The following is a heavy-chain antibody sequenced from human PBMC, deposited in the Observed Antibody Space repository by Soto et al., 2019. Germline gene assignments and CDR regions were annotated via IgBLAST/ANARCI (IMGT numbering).Heavy chain of an antibody. J-gene: IGHJ6*02. CDR2: SIPIFGTA. V-gene: IGHV1-69*01. CDR1: GGTFSSYA. D-gene: IGHD6-19*01. CDR3: ARRAPGIAVAEYYYYYGMDV. Sequence: QVQLVQSGAEVKKPGSSVKVSCKASGGTFSSYAISWVRQAPGQGLEWMGGSIPIFGTANYAQKFQGRVTITADESTSTAYMELSSLRSEDTAVYYCARRAPGIAVAEYYYYYGMDVWGQGTTVTVSS.